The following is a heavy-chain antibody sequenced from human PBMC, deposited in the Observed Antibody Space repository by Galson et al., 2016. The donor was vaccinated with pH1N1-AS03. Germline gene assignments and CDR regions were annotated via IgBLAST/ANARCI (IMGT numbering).Heavy chain of an antibody. J-gene: IGHJ3*01. Sequence: SVKVSCKASGGTFSSYAISWVRQAPGQGLEWMGGIIAMFGTANYAQKVQGRVTITADKSTSTAYMELSRLRSEDTAVYYCARDANDDFWSGHDAFDVWGQGTMVTVSS. D-gene: IGHD3-3*01. CDR2: IIAMFGTA. CDR3: ARDANDDFWSGHDAFDV. V-gene: IGHV1-69*06. CDR1: GGTFSSYA.